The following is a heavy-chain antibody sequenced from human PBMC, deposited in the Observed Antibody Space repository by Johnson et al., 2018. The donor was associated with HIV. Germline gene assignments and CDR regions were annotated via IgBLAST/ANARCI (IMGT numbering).Heavy chain of an antibody. Sequence: QVQLVESGGGLVKPGGSLRLSCAASGFTFSDYYMSWIRQAPGKGLEWVSYISSSGSTIYYADSVKGRFTISRDNSKNTLYLQMNSLRAEDTAVYYYARDPHPYTGTGTTRGAFDIWGQGTMVTVSS. CDR2: ISSSGSTI. J-gene: IGHJ3*02. CDR3: ARDPHPYTGTGTTRGAFDI. D-gene: IGHD1-1*01. CDR1: GFTFSDYY. V-gene: IGHV3-11*04.